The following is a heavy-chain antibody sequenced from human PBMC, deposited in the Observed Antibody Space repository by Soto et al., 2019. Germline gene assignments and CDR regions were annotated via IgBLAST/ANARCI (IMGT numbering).Heavy chain of an antibody. CDR2: IYYSGST. D-gene: IGHD3-22*01. CDR3: ANAKYDSSGYYHDY. J-gene: IGHJ4*02. Sequence: PSETLSLTCTVSGGSISSYYWSWIRQPPGKGLEWIGYIYYSGSTNYNPSLKSRVTISVDTSKNQFSLKLSSVTAADTAVYYCANAKYDSSGYYHDYWGQGTLVTVSS. V-gene: IGHV4-59*01. CDR1: GGSISSYY.